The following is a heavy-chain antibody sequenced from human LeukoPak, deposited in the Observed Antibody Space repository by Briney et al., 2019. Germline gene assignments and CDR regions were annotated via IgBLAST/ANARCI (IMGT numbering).Heavy chain of an antibody. D-gene: IGHD5-12*01. V-gene: IGHV3-21*01. CDR2: ISSSSSYI. CDR3: ARGLGTRATGLDYFDY. Sequence: GGSLRLSCAASGFIFNNYAMNWVRQAPGKGLGWVSSISSSSSYIYYADSVKGRFTISRDNAKNSLYLQMNSLRAEDTAVYYCARGLGTRATGLDYFDYWGQGTLVTVSS. CDR1: GFIFNNYA. J-gene: IGHJ4*02.